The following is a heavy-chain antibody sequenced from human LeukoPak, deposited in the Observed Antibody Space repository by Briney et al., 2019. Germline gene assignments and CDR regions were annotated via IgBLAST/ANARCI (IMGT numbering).Heavy chain of an antibody. V-gene: IGHV1-69*04. CDR3: ARGLPPDAYSKGHTDY. D-gene: IGHD6-13*01. Sequence: SVKVSCKASGGTFSSYAISWVRQAPGQGLEWMGRIIPILGIANYAQKFQGRVTITADKSTSTAYMELSSLRSEDTAVYYCARGLPPDAYSKGHTDYWGQETLVTVSS. CDR2: IIPILGIA. J-gene: IGHJ4*02. CDR1: GGTFSSYA.